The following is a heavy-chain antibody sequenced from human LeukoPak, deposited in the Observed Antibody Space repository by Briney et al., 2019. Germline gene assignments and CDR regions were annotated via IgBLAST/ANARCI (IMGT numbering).Heavy chain of an antibody. CDR1: GGTFRSYA. CDR2: IIPIFGTA. CDR3: ARYRTAAAGTDWFDP. J-gene: IGHJ5*02. V-gene: IGHV1-69*05. Sequence: SVKVSCKASGGTFRSYAISWVRQAPGQGLEWMGGIIPIFGTANYAQKFQGRVTITTDESTSTAYMELSSLRSEDTAVYYCARYRTAAAGTDWFDPWGQGTLDTVSS. D-gene: IGHD6-13*01.